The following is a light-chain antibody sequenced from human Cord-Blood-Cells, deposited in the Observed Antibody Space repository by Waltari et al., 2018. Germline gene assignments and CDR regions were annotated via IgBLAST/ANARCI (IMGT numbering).Light chain of an antibody. CDR2: DVR. J-gene: IGLJ3*02. Sequence: QSALTQPASVSGSPGQSITISCTGTSSDVGGYNYVSWYQQHPGKAPKLMIYDVRNRPSGVSNRFSGSKSGNTASLTISGIQAEDEADYYCSSYTSSSIWVFGGGTKLTVL. CDR1: SSDVGGYNY. V-gene: IGLV2-14*01. CDR3: SSYTSSSIWV.